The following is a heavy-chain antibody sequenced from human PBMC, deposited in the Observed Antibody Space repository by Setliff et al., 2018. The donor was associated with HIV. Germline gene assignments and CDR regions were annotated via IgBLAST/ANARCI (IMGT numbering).Heavy chain of an antibody. Sequence: ASVKVSCKASGRTFRSPAITWVRQAPGQGLEWMGGLIPNFGTAYYPQKFQGRVTITADESTSTAYMELSSLRSDDTAVYYCARGTWPIGGHPYYYYMDVWGKGTTVTVSS. V-gene: IGHV1-69*13. J-gene: IGHJ6*03. CDR2: LIPNFGTA. D-gene: IGHD2-15*01. CDR1: GRTFRSPA. CDR3: ARGTWPIGGHPYYYYMDV.